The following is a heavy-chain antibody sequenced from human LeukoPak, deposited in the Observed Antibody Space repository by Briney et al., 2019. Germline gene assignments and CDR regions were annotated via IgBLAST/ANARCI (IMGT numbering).Heavy chain of an antibody. Sequence: GESLKISCKGSGYSFTSYWIGWVRQMPGKGLEWMGVIHPSNRDTRYSPSFQGQVTISADRSISTAYLQWSSLTASDTAMYYCAKQEGTGWFDYWGLGTLVTVSS. CDR1: GYSFTSYW. J-gene: IGHJ4*02. CDR2: IHPSNRDT. V-gene: IGHV5-51*01. CDR3: AKQEGTGWFDY. D-gene: IGHD6-19*01.